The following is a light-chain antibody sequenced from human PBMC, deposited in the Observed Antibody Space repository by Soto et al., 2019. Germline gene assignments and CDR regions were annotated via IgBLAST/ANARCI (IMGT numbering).Light chain of an antibody. CDR2: DVS. V-gene: IGLV2-14*03. CDR1: SSDMWGNNY. J-gene: IGLJ1*01. Sequence: QSVLQQAASVSGAAGRSISISCTGASSDMWGNNYVSWYQHYPGKAPKLMICDVSNRPSGVSDRFSGSKSGNTASLTISGLQAEDEADYYCSAFTGTTYVFGTGTKVTVL. CDR3: SAFTGTTYV.